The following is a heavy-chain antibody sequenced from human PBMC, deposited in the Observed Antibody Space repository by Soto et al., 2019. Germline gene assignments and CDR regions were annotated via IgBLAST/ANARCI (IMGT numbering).Heavy chain of an antibody. CDR3: ASSSHYYYGLDV. CDR1: GGSISSSY. V-gene: IGHV4-59*01. Sequence: QVQLQEPGPGLVKPSETLSLTCTVSGGSISSSYWSWIRQPPGKGLEWIGCIYYSGSTNDNRSLKSRVTISVYTSKNQFPLKLSSATAEDTAVYYCASSSHYYYGLDVRCQGTTVTVSS. J-gene: IGHJ6*02. CDR2: IYYSGST. D-gene: IGHD6-6*01.